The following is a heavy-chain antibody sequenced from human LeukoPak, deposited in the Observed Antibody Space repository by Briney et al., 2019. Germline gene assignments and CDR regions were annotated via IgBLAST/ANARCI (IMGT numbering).Heavy chain of an antibody. CDR3: ARDPLVVPVTEASYYYMDV. D-gene: IGHD2-2*01. V-gene: IGHV1-69*13. J-gene: IGHJ6*03. Sequence: SVKVSCKASGGTFSSYAISWVRQAPGQGLEWMGGIIPIFGTANYAQKFQGRVTITADESTSTAYMELSSLRSEDTAVYYCARDPLVVPVTEASYYYMDVWGKGTTVTDSS. CDR1: GGTFSSYA. CDR2: IIPIFGTA.